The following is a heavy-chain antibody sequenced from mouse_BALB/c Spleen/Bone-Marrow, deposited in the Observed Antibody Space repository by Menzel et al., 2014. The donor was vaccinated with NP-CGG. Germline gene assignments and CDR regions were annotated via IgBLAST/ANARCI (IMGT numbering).Heavy chain of an antibody. CDR1: GYTFTSYV. V-gene: IGHV1-14*01. Sequence: EVQLQQSGPELVKPGASVKMSCKASGYTFTSYVMHWVKQKPGQGLEWIGYFNPYNDGTKYNEKFKGKATLTSDKSSSTAYMGLSSLTSEDSAVYYCARNYGSSYWYFDVWGAGTTVTVSS. CDR3: ARNYGSSYWYFDV. J-gene: IGHJ1*01. CDR2: FNPYNDGT. D-gene: IGHD1-1*01.